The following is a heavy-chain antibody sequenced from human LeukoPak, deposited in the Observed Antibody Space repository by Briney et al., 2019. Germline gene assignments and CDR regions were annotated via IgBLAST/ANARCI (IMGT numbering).Heavy chain of an antibody. CDR1: LFTFISYA. Sequence: GGSLRLSFVSSLFTFISYAMSWVRPAPWKGLDGVSSISYRGCSTYYADSVKGRFTISSDNSNNTLYLQINNLRAEATAVYYCSKDNIMTTFGGVVSTYFTNYSYYTDVWGKGTTVTVSS. CDR3: SKDNIMTTFGGVVSTYFTNYSYYTDV. CDR2: ISYRGCST. D-gene: IGHD3-16*01. V-gene: IGHV3-23*01. J-gene: IGHJ6*03.